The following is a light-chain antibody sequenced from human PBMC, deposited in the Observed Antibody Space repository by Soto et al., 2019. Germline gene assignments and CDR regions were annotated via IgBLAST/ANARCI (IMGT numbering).Light chain of an antibody. V-gene: IGLV2-23*02. CDR3: CSYAGGSTVI. CDR1: SGDIGTYNL. Sequence: QSVLTQPASVSGSPGQSITISCTGTSGDIGTYNLVSWYQQHPGRAPKLIIFEVNKRPSGVSNRFSASKSGNTASLAISGLRPEDEADYHCCSYAGGSTVICGGGTKVTVL. J-gene: IGLJ2*01. CDR2: EVN.